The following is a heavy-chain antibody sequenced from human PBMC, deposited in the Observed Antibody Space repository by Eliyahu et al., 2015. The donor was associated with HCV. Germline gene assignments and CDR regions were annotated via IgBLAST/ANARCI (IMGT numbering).Heavy chain of an antibody. CDR3: ARGSTGSSGPLDY. J-gene: IGHJ4*02. D-gene: IGHD1-26*01. CDR2: IFTSGTT. V-gene: IGHV4-4*07. CDR1: GDSIFNNY. Sequence: QVQLQASGPGLLKPSETLSLTCAVXGDSIFNNYWSWIRQPAGKGLEWIGRIFTSGTTNYNPSLESRVTMSVDTSKNQFSLRLRSVTAADTAVYYCARGSTGSSGPLDYWGQGTLVTVSS.